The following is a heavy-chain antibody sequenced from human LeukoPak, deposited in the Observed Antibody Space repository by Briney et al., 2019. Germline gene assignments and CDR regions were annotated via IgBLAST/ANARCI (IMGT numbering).Heavy chain of an antibody. Sequence: GASVKVSCKASGYTFTSYYMHWVRQAPGQGLEWMGIINPSGGSTSYAQKFQGRVTMTRDTSTGTVYMELSSLRSEDTAVYYCARGDILTGPRRYYYYYMDVWGKGTTVTISS. CDR3: ARGDILTGPRRYYYYYMDV. V-gene: IGHV1-46*01. CDR1: GYTFTSYY. D-gene: IGHD3-9*01. J-gene: IGHJ6*03. CDR2: INPSGGST.